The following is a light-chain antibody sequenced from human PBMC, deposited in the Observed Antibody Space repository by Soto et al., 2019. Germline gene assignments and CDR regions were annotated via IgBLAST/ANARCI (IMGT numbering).Light chain of an antibody. CDR3: SSSADSTLYV. CDR2: EVS. J-gene: IGLJ1*01. V-gene: IGLV2-8*01. CDR1: SSDVGGYNY. Sequence: QSALTQPPSASGSPGQSVTISCTGTSSDVGGYNYVSWYQQHPGKAPKLMIYEVSKRPSGVPDRFSGSKSGNTASLTVSGLQAEDEADYYCSSSADSTLYVFGTGTKLTVL.